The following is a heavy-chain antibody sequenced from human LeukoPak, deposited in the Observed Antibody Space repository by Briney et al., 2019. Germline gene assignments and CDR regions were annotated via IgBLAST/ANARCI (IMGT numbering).Heavy chain of an antibody. CDR1: GFTFSSYG. J-gene: IGHJ3*02. CDR2: ISYDGSNK. Sequence: PGRSLRLSCAASGFTFSSYGMHWVRQAPGKGLEWVAVISYDGSNKYYADSVKGRFTISRDNSKNTLYLQMNSLRAEDTAVYYCVKLIWFGEGAFDIWGQGTMVTVSS. D-gene: IGHD3-10*01. V-gene: IGHV3-30*18. CDR3: VKLIWFGEGAFDI.